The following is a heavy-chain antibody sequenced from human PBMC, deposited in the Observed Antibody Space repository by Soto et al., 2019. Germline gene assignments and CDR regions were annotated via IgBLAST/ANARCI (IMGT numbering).Heavy chain of an antibody. D-gene: IGHD3-22*01. Sequence: PGGSLRLSFAASGFTFSSYWMHWVRQAPGKGLVWVSRINSDGSSTSYADSVKGRFTISRDNAKNTLYLQMNSLRAEDTAVYYCAIRASYYDSSGYFDYWGQGTLVTVS. CDR3: AIRASYYDSSGYFDY. CDR2: INSDGSST. J-gene: IGHJ4*02. V-gene: IGHV3-74*01. CDR1: GFTFSSYW.